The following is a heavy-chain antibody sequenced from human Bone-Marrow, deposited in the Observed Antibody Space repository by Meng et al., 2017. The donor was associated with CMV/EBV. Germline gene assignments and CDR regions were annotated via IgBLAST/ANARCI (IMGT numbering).Heavy chain of an antibody. CDR2: IYVGGDT. Sequence: VQLVGSGGGLIQPGGSLRLSCAASGLTVSTNYMSWVRQAPGKGLDWVSAIYVGGDTYYADSVKGRFTLSRDNSKNTLFLQMNSLRVEDTAVYYCTRRRLPQGELDCWGQGTLVTVSS. V-gene: IGHV3-53*01. CDR3: TRRRLPQGELDC. J-gene: IGHJ4*02. D-gene: IGHD2-21*02. CDR1: GLTVSTNY.